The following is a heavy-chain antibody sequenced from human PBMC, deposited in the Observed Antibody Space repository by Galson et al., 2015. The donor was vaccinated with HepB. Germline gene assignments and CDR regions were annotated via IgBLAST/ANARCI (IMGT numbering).Heavy chain of an antibody. CDR1: GDSVSSNSAP. D-gene: IGHD1-1*01. J-gene: IGHJ6*02. CDR3: ARGTWNDYYYYYGLDV. V-gene: IGHV6-1*01. CDR2: TYYRSKWYN. Sequence: CAISGDSVSSNSAPWNWIRQSPSRGLKWLGRTYYRSKWYNDYAVSVKSRITINPATSKNQFSLQLNSVTPEDTAVYYCARGTWNDYYYYYGLDVWGQGTTVTVSS.